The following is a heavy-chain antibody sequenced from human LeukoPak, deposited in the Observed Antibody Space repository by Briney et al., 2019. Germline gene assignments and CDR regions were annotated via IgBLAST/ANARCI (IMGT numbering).Heavy chain of an antibody. J-gene: IGHJ4*02. CDR3: ATAPTGSGYPFDY. CDR2: FDPEDGET. V-gene: IGHV1-24*01. Sequence: ASVNVSCKVSGYTLTELSMHWVRQAPGKGLEWMGGFDPEDGETIYAQKFQGRVTMTEDTSTDTAYMELSSLRSEDTAVYYCATAPTGSGYPFDYWGQGTLVTVSS. D-gene: IGHD3-22*01. CDR1: GYTLTELS.